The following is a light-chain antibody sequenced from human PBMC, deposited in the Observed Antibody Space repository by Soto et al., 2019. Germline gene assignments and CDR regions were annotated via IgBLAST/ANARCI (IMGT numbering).Light chain of an antibody. CDR1: QSISGA. CDR2: GAS. V-gene: IGKV3-15*01. CDR3: QQYNNWPWT. Sequence: IAMTQSQATLSVSPGGRATLSCRASQSISGALAWYQQKPGQAPRLLIYGASTRATSFPARFSGSGSGTDFTLTISSLQSEDFAVYYCQQYNNWPWTFGQGTKVDIK. J-gene: IGKJ1*01.